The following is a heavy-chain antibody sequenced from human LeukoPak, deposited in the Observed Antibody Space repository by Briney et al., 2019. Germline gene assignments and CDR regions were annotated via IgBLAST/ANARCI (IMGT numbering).Heavy chain of an antibody. J-gene: IGHJ4*02. CDR2: ISGSGGST. Sequence: SGGSLRLSCAASGFTFSSYAMSWVRQAPGKGLEWVSAISGSGGSTYYADSVKGRFTISRDNSKNTLYLQMNTLRAEDTAVYYCAKSRSPSGWYGDDYWGQETLVTVSS. CDR1: GFTFSSYA. V-gene: IGHV3-23*01. D-gene: IGHD6-19*01. CDR3: AKSRSPSGWYGDDY.